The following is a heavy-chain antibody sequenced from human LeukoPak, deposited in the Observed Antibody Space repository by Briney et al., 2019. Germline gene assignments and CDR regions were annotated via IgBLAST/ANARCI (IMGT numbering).Heavy chain of an antibody. CDR1: GFTVSSNY. CDR2: IYSGGST. D-gene: IGHD1-26*01. V-gene: IGHV3-53*01. Sequence: PGGSLRLSCAASGFTVSSNYMSWVRQAPGKGLEWVSVIYSGGSTYYADSVKGRFTISRDNSKNTLYLQMNSLRAEDTAVYYCARDGGSYAGYFDYWGQGTLVTVSS. CDR3: ARDGGSYAGYFDY. J-gene: IGHJ4*02.